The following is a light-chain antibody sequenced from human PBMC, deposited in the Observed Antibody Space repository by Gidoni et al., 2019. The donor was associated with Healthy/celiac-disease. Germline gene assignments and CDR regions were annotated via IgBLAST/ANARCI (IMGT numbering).Light chain of an antibody. CDR3: QQYDNPIFT. CDR1: QDISNY. Sequence: DIQMTQSPSSLSASVGDRVTLTCQASQDISNYLNWYQQKPGKAPKLLIYDASNLETGVPSRFSGSGSGTDFTFTISSLQPEDIATYYCQQYDNPIFTFGPGTKVDIK. V-gene: IGKV1-33*01. J-gene: IGKJ3*01. CDR2: DAS.